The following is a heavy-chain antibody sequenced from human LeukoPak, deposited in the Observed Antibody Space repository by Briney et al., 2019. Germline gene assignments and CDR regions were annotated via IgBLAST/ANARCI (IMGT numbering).Heavy chain of an antibody. CDR1: GGSIRSDF. D-gene: IGHD3-9*01. CDR2: VYYSGST. V-gene: IGHV4-59*01. J-gene: IGHJ6*03. CDR3: ARVLLNYYYYMDV. Sequence: SETLSLTRTVSGGSIRSDFWSWIRQPPGKGLEWIGYVYYSGSTNYNPSLKSRVTISVDTSKNQFSLKLSSVTAADTAVYYCARVLLNYYYYMDVWGKGTTVTVSS.